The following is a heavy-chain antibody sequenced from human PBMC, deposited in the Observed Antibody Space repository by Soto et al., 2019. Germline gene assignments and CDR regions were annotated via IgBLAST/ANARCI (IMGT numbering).Heavy chain of an antibody. V-gene: IGHV4-59*08. CDR1: GGSISSYY. J-gene: IGHJ6*03. CDR2: IYYSGST. Sequence: PSVTLPLTCTVSGGSISSYYWSWIRQPPGKGLEWIGYIYYSGSTNYSPSLKSRVTKSVDTSKNQFSLKLSSVTAADTAVYYCARHGSYYYYMDVWGKGTTVTVSS. D-gene: IGHD1-1*01. CDR3: ARHGSYYYYMDV.